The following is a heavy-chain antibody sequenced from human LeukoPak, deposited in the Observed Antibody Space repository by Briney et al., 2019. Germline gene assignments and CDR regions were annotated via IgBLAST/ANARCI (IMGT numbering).Heavy chain of an antibody. CDR2: LYSGGST. J-gene: IGHJ6*03. D-gene: IGHD3-10*01. CDR1: GFTLISNY. CDR3: AIPGGYYYYYMDV. V-gene: IGHV3-66*02. Sequence: PGGSLRLSRAAPGFTLISNYMSWVRQAPGKGLEWVSVLYSGGSTYYADSVKGRFTISRDNSKNTLYLQMNSLRAEDTAVYYCAIPGGYYYYYMDVWGKGATVTVSS.